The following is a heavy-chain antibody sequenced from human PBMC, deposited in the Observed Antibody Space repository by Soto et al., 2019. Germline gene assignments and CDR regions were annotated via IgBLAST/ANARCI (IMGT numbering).Heavy chain of an antibody. CDR2: IDPSDSYV. D-gene: IGHD2-2*01. CDR1: GYSFTAYW. V-gene: IGHV5-10-1*01. J-gene: IGHJ4*02. CDR3: TRRASSSFYNFDF. Sequence: SLKISCQASGYSFTAYWITWVRQMPGKGLEWMATIDPSDSYVDYSPSFRGHVTFSVDRSITTVYLQWNSLKASDSAMYFCTRRASSSFYNFDFWGQGALVTVSS.